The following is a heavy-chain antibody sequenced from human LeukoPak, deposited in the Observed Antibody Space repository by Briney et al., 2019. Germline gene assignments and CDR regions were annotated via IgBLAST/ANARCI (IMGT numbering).Heavy chain of an antibody. CDR1: GFTCGDYA. CDR2: IRSRAYGGTT. Sequence: GGSLRFSCTASGFTCGDYAMSWVRQAPGKGLEWVGFIRSRAYGGTTEYAASVKGRFTISRDDSKSIAYLQMNSLKTEDTAVYYCTRGRGNDYYYCYMDVWGKGTTVTVSS. D-gene: IGHD1-1*01. CDR3: TRGRGNDYYYCYMDV. V-gene: IGHV3-49*04. J-gene: IGHJ6*03.